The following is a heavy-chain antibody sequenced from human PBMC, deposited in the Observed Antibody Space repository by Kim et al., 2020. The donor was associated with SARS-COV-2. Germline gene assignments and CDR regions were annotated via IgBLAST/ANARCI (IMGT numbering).Heavy chain of an antibody. J-gene: IGHJ4*02. Sequence: GGSLRLSCAASGFTFSIYAMSWVRQAPGKGLEWVSTISGSGANTYYVDSVKGRFTISRDNSKNTLYLQSNSLRVEDTALYYCAKSVRVGGEGDNWGQGTLVTVSS. D-gene: IGHD2-15*01. CDR3: AKSVRVGGEGDN. CDR1: GFTFSIYA. V-gene: IGHV3-23*01. CDR2: ISGSGANT.